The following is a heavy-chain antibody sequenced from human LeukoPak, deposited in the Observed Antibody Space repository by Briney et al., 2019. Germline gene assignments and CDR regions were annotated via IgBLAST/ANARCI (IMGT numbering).Heavy chain of an antibody. CDR1: GYTFTNFY. CDR2: INPTTGST. CDR3: ARDLNPQSIGMRAFDI. V-gene: IGHV1-46*01. J-gene: IGHJ3*02. D-gene: IGHD1-14*01. Sequence: ASVTVSCTASGYTFTNFYLHWVRQAPGQGLEWMGIINPTTGSTNYAQTLQGRVPMTSDMSTSTVYMELSSLRSEDTAVYFCARDLNPQSIGMRAFDIWGQGTMVTASS.